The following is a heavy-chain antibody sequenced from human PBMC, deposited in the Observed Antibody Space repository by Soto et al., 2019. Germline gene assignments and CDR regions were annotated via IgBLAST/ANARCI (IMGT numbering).Heavy chain of an antibody. CDR3: ASRAVTYYYYGMDV. Sequence: PGESLKISCKGSGYSFTNYWISWVRQMPGKSLEWMGRIDPSDSYTNYSPSFQGHVTISADKSISTAYLQWSSLKASDTAMYYCASRAVTYYYYGMDVWGQGTTVTVSS. CDR2: IDPSDSYT. J-gene: IGHJ6*02. CDR1: GYSFTNYW. D-gene: IGHD4-4*01. V-gene: IGHV5-10-1*01.